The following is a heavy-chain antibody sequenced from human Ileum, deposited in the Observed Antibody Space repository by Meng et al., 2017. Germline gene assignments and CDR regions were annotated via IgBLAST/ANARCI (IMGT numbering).Heavy chain of an antibody. D-gene: IGHD3-10*01. CDR1: GGSVRSASYY. J-gene: IGHJ4*02. Sequence: QVQLQESGPGLVRPSETLSLTCNVSGGSVRSASYYWSWIRQPPGKGLEWIGLIHYSGSRNYNPSLKSRVTMSVDTSKNQVSLRLTSVTAADTAVYYCARFYGSGTFEVHDYWGQGTLVTVAS. CDR2: IHYSGSR. CDR3: ARFYGSGTFEVHDY. V-gene: IGHV4-61*01.